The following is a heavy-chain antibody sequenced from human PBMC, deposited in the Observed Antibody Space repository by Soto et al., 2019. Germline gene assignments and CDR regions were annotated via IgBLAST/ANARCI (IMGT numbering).Heavy chain of an antibody. D-gene: IGHD6-19*01. CDR1: GGSISSYY. CDR2: IYYSGST. V-gene: IGHV4-59*01. Sequence: SETLSLTCTVSGGSISSYYWSWIRQPPGKGLEWIGYIYYSGSTNYNPSLKSRVTISVDTSKNQFSLKLSSVTAADTAVYYCARDATYSSGWRSYFDYWGQGTLVTV. CDR3: ARDATYSSGWRSYFDY. J-gene: IGHJ4*02.